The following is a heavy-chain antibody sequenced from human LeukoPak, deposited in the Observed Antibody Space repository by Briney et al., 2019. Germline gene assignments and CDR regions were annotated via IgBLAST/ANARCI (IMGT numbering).Heavy chain of an antibody. V-gene: IGHV4-61*01. CDR3: ARDPYYGSGSYYGPYYYYGMDV. J-gene: IGHJ6*04. CDR1: SGSVSSGSYY. D-gene: IGHD3-10*01. CDR2: IYYSGST. Sequence: SETLSLTCTVSSGSVSSGSYYWSWIRQPPGKGLEWIGYIYYSGSTNYNPSLKSRVTISVDTSKNQFSLKLSSVTAADTAVYYCARDPYYGSGSYYGPYYYYGMDVWGKGTTVTVSS.